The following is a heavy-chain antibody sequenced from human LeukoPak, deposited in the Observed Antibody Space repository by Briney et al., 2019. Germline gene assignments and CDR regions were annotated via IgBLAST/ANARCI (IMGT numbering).Heavy chain of an antibody. D-gene: IGHD7-27*01. CDR3: ATQNPSNWGSDYYYYGMDV. V-gene: IGHV1-24*01. J-gene: IGHJ6*02. CDR1: GYTLTELS. Sequence: ASVTVSCKVSGYTLTELSMHWVRQAPGKGLEWMGGFDPEDGETIYAQKFQGRVTMTEDTSTDTAYMELSSLRSEDTAVYYCATQNPSNWGSDYYYYGMDVWGQGTTVTVSS. CDR2: FDPEDGET.